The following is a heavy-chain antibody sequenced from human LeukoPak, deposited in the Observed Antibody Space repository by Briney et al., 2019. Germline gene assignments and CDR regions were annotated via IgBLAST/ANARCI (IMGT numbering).Heavy chain of an antibody. Sequence: GGSLRLSCAASGFTFSSYGMNWVRQAPGKGLEWVSYISSSGSTIYYADSVKGRFTISRDNAKNSLYLQMNSLRAEDTAVYYCARGVLRYFDPFDIWGQGTMVTVSS. V-gene: IGHV3-48*04. J-gene: IGHJ3*02. CDR1: GFTFSSYG. D-gene: IGHD3-9*01. CDR3: ARGVLRYFDPFDI. CDR2: ISSSGSTI.